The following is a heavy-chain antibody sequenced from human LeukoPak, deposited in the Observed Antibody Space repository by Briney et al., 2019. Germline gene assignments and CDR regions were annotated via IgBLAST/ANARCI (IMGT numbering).Heavy chain of an antibody. CDR1: GYTFTDYY. CDR3: ATVRESAGTTFYADAFDI. D-gene: IGHD3-10*01. CDR2: VDPEDGET. Sequence: ASVKISCKVSGYTFTDYYMHWVQQAPGKGLEWMGLVDPEDGETIYAEKFQGRVTITADTSTDTAYMELSSLRSEDTAVYYCATVRESAGTTFYADAFDIWGQGTMVTVSS. V-gene: IGHV1-69-2*01. J-gene: IGHJ3*02.